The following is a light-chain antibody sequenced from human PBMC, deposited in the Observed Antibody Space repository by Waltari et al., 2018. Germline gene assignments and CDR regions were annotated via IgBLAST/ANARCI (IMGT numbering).Light chain of an antibody. CDR2: DTS. CDR1: QSISKY. CDR3: QKYGSLPAT. J-gene: IGKJ1*01. V-gene: IGKV3-20*01. Sequence: EIMLTQSPGTLSLSPGERATLSCRGSQSISKYLAWYQQNPGQAPSLLIYDTSSRATGIPDRFSGSGSGTDFSLTISRLEPEDFAVYYCQKYGSLPATFGQGTKVEIK.